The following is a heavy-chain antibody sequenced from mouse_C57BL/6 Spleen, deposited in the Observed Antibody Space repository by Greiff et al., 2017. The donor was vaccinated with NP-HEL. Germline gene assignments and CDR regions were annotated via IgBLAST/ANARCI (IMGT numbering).Heavy chain of an antibody. J-gene: IGHJ2*01. V-gene: IGHV5-4*03. Sequence: EVKLVESGGGLVKPGGSLKLSCAASGFTFSSYAMSWVRQTPEKRLEWVATISDGGSYTYYPDNVKGRFTISRDNAKNNLYLQMSHLKSEDTAMYYCARRGYGNYFDYWGQGTTLTVSS. CDR3: ARRGYGNYFDY. CDR1: GFTFSSYA. CDR2: ISDGGSYT. D-gene: IGHD2-1*01.